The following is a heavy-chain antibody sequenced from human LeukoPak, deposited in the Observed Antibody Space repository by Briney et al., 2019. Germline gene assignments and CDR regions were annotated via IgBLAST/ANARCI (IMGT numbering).Heavy chain of an antibody. J-gene: IGHJ4*02. CDR2: INHSGST. CDR3: ARGQRYHNYDFWSGYYIYYFDY. D-gene: IGHD3-3*01. V-gene: IGHV4-34*01. CDR1: GGSFSGYY. Sequence: ASETLSLTCAVYGGSFSGYYWSWIRQPPGKGLEWIGEINHSGSTNYNPSLKSRVTISVDTSKNQFSLKLSSVTAADTAVYYCARGQRYHNYDFWSGYYIYYFDYWGQGTLVTVSS.